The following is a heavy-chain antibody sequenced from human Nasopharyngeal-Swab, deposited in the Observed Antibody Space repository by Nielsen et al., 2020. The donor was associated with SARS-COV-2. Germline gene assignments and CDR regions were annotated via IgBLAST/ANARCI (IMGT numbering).Heavy chain of an antibody. CDR3: AGVVSGDGDRALDY. CDR2: ISSNGGST. D-gene: IGHD5-24*01. J-gene: IGHJ4*02. V-gene: IGHV3-64*01. Sequence: GESLKISCAASGFTFSSYAMHWVRQAPGKGLEYVSAISSNGGSTYYANSVKGRFTISRDNSKNTLYLQMGSLRAEDMAVYYCAGVVSGDGDRALDYWGQGTLVTVSS. CDR1: GFTFSSYA.